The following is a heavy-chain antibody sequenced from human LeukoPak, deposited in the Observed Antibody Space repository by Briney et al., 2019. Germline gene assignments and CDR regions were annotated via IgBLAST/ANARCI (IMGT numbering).Heavy chain of an antibody. CDR1: GFTFSTYW. CDR2: IYHSGST. J-gene: IGHJ3*02. V-gene: IGHV4-4*02. CDR3: ASGVVPAAIPKMATSEGDAFDI. Sequence: PGGSLRLSCAASGFTFSTYWMTWVRQAPGKGLEGIGEIYHSGSTNYNPSIKRRVTISVDKSKNQFSLKLSSVTAADTAVYYCASGVVPAAIPKMATSEGDAFDIWGQGTMVTVSS. D-gene: IGHD2-2*02.